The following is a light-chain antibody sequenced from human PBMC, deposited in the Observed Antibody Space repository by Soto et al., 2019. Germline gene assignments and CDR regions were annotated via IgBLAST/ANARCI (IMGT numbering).Light chain of an antibody. CDR2: HTS. CDR3: QQYGSSPRT. V-gene: IGKV3-20*01. J-gene: IGKJ1*01. CDR1: QSVSNNY. Sequence: EIVLTHSPGTLSLSPCERATLSCSASQSVSNNYLAWYQQKPGQAPRLLVYHTSNRATGIPDRFSASGSGTDFTLTISRLEPEDFAVYYCQQYGSSPRTFGQGTKVDIK.